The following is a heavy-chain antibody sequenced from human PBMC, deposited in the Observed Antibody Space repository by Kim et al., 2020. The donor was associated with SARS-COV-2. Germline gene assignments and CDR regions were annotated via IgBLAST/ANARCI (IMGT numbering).Heavy chain of an antibody. CDR1: GGSISSGDYY. Sequence: SETLSLTCTVSGGSISSGDYYWSWIRQPPGKGLEWIGYIYYSGSTYYNPSLKSRVTISVDTSKNQFSLKLSSVTAADTAVYYCARSSGYSGYASDPWGQGTLVTVSS. CDR3: ARSSGYSGYASDP. J-gene: IGHJ5*02. V-gene: IGHV4-30-4*01. D-gene: IGHD5-12*01. CDR2: IYYSGST.